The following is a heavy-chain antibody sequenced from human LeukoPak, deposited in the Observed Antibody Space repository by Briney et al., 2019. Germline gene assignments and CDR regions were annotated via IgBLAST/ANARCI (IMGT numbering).Heavy chain of an antibody. J-gene: IGHJ4*02. Sequence: PGGSLRLSCAASGLTFSSYGMHWVRQAPGKGLEWVAFIRYDGSNKYYADSVKGRFTISRDNSKNTLYLQMNSLRAEDTAVYYCAKSARRYCSGGSCYYFDYWGQGTLVTVSS. CDR2: IRYDGSNK. CDR1: GLTFSSYG. CDR3: AKSARRYCSGGSCYYFDY. V-gene: IGHV3-30*02. D-gene: IGHD2-15*01.